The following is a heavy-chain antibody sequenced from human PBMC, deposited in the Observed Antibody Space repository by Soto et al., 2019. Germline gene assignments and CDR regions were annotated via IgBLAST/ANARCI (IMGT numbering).Heavy chain of an antibody. V-gene: IGHV4-30-4*01. J-gene: IGHJ6*02. Sequence: SETLSLTCTVSGGSINSGDYYWTWVRQPPGKGLEWIGNIFHSGSTYYTPSLPSRVTIXXXXSXNXFXLXLXSVTXADTAVYYLARYRYYRLNVWGRGTTVTVSS. CDR2: IFHSGST. CDR3: ARYRYYRLNV. CDR1: GGSINSGDYY. D-gene: IGHD3-16*02.